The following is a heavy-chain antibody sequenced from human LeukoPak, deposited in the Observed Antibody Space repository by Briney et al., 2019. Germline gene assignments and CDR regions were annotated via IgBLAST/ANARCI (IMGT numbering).Heavy chain of an antibody. CDR3: ARDDSSGYYLDY. D-gene: IGHD3-22*01. CDR1: GGSISSGGYY. V-gene: IGHV4-31*03. CDR2: IYYSGST. Sequence: PSQTLSLTCTVSGGSISSGGYYWSWIRQHPGKGLEWIGYIYYSGSTYYNPSLKSRVTISVDTSKNRFSLKLSSVTAADTAVYYCARDDSSGYYLDYWGQGTLVTVSS. J-gene: IGHJ4*02.